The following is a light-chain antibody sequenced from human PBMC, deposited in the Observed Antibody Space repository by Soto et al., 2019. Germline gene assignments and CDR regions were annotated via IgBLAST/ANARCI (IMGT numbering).Light chain of an antibody. V-gene: IGLV2-14*01. CDR2: EVN. J-gene: IGLJ1*01. Sequence: QSVVTQPASLSGSPGQSITISCTGTSSDIGAYDYVSWFQQHPGKAPKLMISEVNNRPSGVPGRFSGSKSGNTASLTISGLQAEDEADYYCCSSAGSYPFGFGTGTKVTVL. CDR1: SSDIGAYDY. CDR3: CSSAGSYPFG.